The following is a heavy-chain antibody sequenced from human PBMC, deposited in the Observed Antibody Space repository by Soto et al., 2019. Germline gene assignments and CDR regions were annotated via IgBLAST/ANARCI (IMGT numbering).Heavy chain of an antibody. V-gene: IGHV3-23*01. CDR3: GKGDAYYDFWSGYKYYFDY. CDR1: GFTFSSYA. D-gene: IGHD3-3*01. Sequence: GGSLRLSCAASGFTFSSYAMSWVRQAPGKGLEWVSAISGSGGSTYYADSVKGRFTISRDNSKNTLYLQMNSLRAEDTAVYYCGKGDAYYDFWSGYKYYFDYWGQGTLVTVSS. CDR2: ISGSGGST. J-gene: IGHJ4*02.